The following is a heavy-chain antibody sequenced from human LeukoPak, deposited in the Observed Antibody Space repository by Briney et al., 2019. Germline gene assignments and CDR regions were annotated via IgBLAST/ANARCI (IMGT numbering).Heavy chain of an antibody. J-gene: IGHJ6*03. Sequence: SETLSLTCTVSGGSIGSYYWSWIRQPPGKGLEWIGYIYYSGSTNYNPSLKSRVTISVDTSKNQFSLKLSSVTAADTAVYYCARVITIGYYMDVWGKGTTVTVSS. CDR1: GGSIGSYY. V-gene: IGHV4-59*01. CDR2: IYYSGST. D-gene: IGHD1-20*01. CDR3: ARVITIGYYMDV.